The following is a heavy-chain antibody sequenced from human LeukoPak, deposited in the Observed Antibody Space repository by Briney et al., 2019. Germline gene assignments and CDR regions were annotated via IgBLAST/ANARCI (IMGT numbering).Heavy chain of an antibody. Sequence: PGGSLRLSCAASGFTFSSYWMTWVRQAPGKGLEWVANIKQDGSEKYYVDSVKGRFTISRDDSKNTLFLQMNSLRAEDTAVYFCARMGKGTLDYWGQGTLVTVSS. CDR1: GFTFSSYW. J-gene: IGHJ4*02. V-gene: IGHV3-7*05. CDR3: ARMGKGTLDY. CDR2: IKQDGSEK. D-gene: IGHD1-1*01.